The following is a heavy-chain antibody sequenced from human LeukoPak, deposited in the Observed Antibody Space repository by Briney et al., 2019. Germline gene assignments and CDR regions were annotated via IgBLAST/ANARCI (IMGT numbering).Heavy chain of an antibody. CDR1: GFTFSSYG. D-gene: IGHD2-15*01. V-gene: IGHV3-30*18. CDR3: AKDAGYCSGGSCYLRYAFDI. Sequence: PGGSLRLSCAASGFTFSSYGMHWVRQAPGKGLEWVAVISYDGSNKYYADSVKGRFTISRDNSKNTLYLQMNSLRAEDTAVYYCAKDAGYCSGGSCYLRYAFDIWGQGTMVTVSS. J-gene: IGHJ3*02. CDR2: ISYDGSNK.